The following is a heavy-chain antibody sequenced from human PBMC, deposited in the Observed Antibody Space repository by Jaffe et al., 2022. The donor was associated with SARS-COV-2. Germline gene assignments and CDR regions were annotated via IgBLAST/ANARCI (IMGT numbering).Heavy chain of an antibody. CDR1: GFTFSTFG. J-gene: IGHJ4*02. D-gene: IGHD2-2*01. Sequence: QVQLMESGGAVVQPGGSLRLSCVASGFTFSTFGMHWVRQTPGKGLEWLTVISYDGSKKYYADSVKGRFTISRDNSKNTLYLQMNSLRTEDTAVYYCAKLKGDYQLFDPFDSWGQGTLVTVSS. CDR2: ISYDGSKK. V-gene: IGHV3-30*18. CDR3: AKLKGDYQLFDPFDS.